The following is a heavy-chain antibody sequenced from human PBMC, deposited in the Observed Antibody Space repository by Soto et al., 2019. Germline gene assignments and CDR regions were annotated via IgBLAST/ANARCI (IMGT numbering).Heavy chain of an antibody. CDR3: ARLYSSGWFPGYYYVMDV. V-gene: IGHV4-39*01. D-gene: IGHD6-19*01. Sequence: QLQLQESGPGLVKPSETLSLTCTVSGGSISSSSYYWGWIRQPPGKGLEWIGSIYYSGSTYYNPSLKSRVTIFVDTSKNQFSLKLSSVTAADTAVYYCARLYSSGWFPGYYYVMDVWGQGTTVTVSS. CDR1: GGSISSSSYY. J-gene: IGHJ6*02. CDR2: IYYSGST.